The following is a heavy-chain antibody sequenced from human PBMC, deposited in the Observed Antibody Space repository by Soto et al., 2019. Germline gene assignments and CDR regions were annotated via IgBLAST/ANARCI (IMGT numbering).Heavy chain of an antibody. CDR1: GYTFTSYD. Sequence: QVQLVQSGAEVKTPGASVKVTCKASGYTFTSYDINWVRQATGQGLEWMGWMNPNSGNTGYAQKCQGRVTMNSNTSTSTAYLELSSLRSEDTAVYYCAKVSVSRGYYYGEFDYWGQGTLVTVSS. V-gene: IGHV1-8*01. CDR3: AKVSVSRGYYYGEFDY. J-gene: IGHJ4*02. CDR2: MNPNSGNT. D-gene: IGHD3-22*01.